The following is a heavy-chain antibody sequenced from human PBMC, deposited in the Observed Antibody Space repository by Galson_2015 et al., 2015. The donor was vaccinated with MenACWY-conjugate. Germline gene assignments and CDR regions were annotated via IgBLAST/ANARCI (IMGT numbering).Heavy chain of an antibody. CDR3: ATSWGGDSRYFDL. J-gene: IGHJ2*01. D-gene: IGHD2-21*01. CDR1: GFTFSSYE. CDR2: IGSSSSMI. Sequence: SLRLSCAASGFTFSSYEMNWVRQAPGKGLEWVSYIGSSSSMIYYADSVKGRFTVSRDNAKNSLYPQMNSLRAEDTAVYFCATSWGGDSRYFDLWGRGTLVTVSS. V-gene: IGHV3-48*03.